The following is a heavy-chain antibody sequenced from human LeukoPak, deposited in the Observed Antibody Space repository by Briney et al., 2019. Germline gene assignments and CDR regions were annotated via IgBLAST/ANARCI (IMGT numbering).Heavy chain of an antibody. Sequence: GGSLRLSCAASGFTFRRYSMNWVRQAPGKGLVGVSYISSSTSTIYYADSVKGRFTISRDNAKNSLYLQMNNLRAEDTAVYYCARDRVSGRSWYDVFDYWGQGTLVAVSS. J-gene: IGHJ4*02. D-gene: IGHD6-13*01. CDR3: ARDRVSGRSWYDVFDY. CDR2: ISSSTSTI. V-gene: IGHV3-48*01. CDR1: GFTFRRYS.